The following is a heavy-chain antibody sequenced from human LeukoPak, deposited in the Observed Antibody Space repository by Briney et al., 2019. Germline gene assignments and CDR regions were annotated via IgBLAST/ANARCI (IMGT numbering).Heavy chain of an antibody. CDR2: IYYSGST. J-gene: IGHJ4*02. CDR1: GGSISSYY. Sequence: PSETLSLTCTDSGGSISSYYWSWIRQPPGKGLEWIGYIYYSGSTNHNASLKSRVSISVHTPKNEFSLRLSSVTAADTAVYYCARGFYGSGSYYKSPFDCWGQGTLVTVSS. D-gene: IGHD3-10*01. CDR3: ARGFYGSGSYYKSPFDC. V-gene: IGHV4-59*01.